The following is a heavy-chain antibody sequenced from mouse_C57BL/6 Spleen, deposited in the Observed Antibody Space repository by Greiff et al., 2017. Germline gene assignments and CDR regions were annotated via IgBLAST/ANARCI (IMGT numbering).Heavy chain of an antibody. CDR3: ARQGYAMDY. CDR1: GYTFTSYW. CDR2: IDPSDSET. J-gene: IGHJ4*01. Sequence: QVQLQQPGAELVRPGSSVKLSCKASGYTFTSYWMHWVQQRPIQGLEWIGNIDPSDSETPYNQKFKDKATLTVDKSSSTAYMQLNSLTSEDSAVYYCARQGYAMDYWGQGTAVTVSS. V-gene: IGHV1-52*01.